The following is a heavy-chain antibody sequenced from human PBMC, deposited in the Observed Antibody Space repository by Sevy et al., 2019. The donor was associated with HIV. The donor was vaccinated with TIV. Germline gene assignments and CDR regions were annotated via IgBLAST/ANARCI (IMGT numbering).Heavy chain of an antibody. V-gene: IGHV4-39*01. CDR1: GGSISSSNYY. CDR2: INYTGST. CDR3: ARQMHYYDSAGYYHWDY. D-gene: IGHD3-22*01. J-gene: IGHJ4*02. Sequence: SETLSLTCTVSGGSISSSNYYWGWIRQPPGKGLAWIANINYTGSTYYNPSLQSRVTIFADTSKNQFSLKLSPVTAADTAVYYCARQMHYYDSAGYYHWDYWGQGTLVTVSS.